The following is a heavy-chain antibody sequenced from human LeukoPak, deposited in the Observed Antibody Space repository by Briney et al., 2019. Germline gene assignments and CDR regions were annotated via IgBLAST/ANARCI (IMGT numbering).Heavy chain of an antibody. J-gene: IGHJ3*02. D-gene: IGHD4-17*01. CDR1: GFTFTIFG. CDR3: VRRGPTTVTTHDAFDI. CDR2: ISGPSNTI. Sequence: GGSLRLSCAASGFTFTIFGLNWVRQAPGKGLDWLSYISGPSNTIYYADSVKGRFTISRDNARNSVYLQMSSLRAGDTAVYYCVRRGPTTVTTHDAFDIWGQGTMVTVSS. V-gene: IGHV3-48*04.